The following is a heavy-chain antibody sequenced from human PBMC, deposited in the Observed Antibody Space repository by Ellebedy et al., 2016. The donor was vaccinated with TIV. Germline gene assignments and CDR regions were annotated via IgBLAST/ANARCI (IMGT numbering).Heavy chain of an antibody. D-gene: IGHD5-18*01. J-gene: IGHJ4*02. CDR1: GFTFSSYA. CDR3: AKDRTPGDGYWVFDD. CDR2: ISNTGSRT. Sequence: PGESLKISCAASGFTFSSYAMNWVRQAPGKGLEWVSTISNTGSRTYYADPVEGRFIISRDNSKRTPYVQMTSLRVEDTAVYFCAKDRTPGDGYWVFDDWGQGTLVTVSS. V-gene: IGHV3-23*01.